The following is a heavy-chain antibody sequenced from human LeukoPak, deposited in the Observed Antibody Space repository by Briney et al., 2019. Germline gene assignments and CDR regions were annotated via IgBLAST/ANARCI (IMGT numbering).Heavy chain of an antibody. Sequence: SGGSLRLSCAASGFIFSSYSMNWVRQAPGKGLEWVSSISPDGTYIYYADSVKGRFTISRDNAKNSLYLQMNSLRAEDTAVYYCAREYYYDSSGYYYSWGQGTLVTVSS. CDR2: ISPDGTYI. D-gene: IGHD3-22*01. CDR3: AREYYYDSSGYYYS. V-gene: IGHV3-21*01. CDR1: GFIFSSYS. J-gene: IGHJ4*02.